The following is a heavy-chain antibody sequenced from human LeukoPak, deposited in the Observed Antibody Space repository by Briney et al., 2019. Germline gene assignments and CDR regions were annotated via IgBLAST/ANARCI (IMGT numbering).Heavy chain of an antibody. CDR2: INSDGINT. Sequence: GGSLRLSCAASGFTFSTYYMSWVRQAPGKGLVWVSRINSDGINTSYADSVKGRFTISRDNAKNTLNLQMNSLRAEDTAVYYCARGAHKRDDYGGFFDYWGQGTLVTVSS. J-gene: IGHJ4*02. V-gene: IGHV3-74*01. CDR3: ARGAHKRDDYGGFFDY. CDR1: GFTFSTYY. D-gene: IGHD4-23*01.